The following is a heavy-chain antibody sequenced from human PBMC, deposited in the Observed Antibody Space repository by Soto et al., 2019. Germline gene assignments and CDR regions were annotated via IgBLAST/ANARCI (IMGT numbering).Heavy chain of an antibody. D-gene: IGHD2-15*01. CDR1: GYTFTGYY. V-gene: IGHV1-2*04. Sequence: ASVKVSCKASGYTFTGYYMHWVRQAPGQGLEWMGWINPNSGGTNYAQKFQGWVTMTRDTSISTAYMELSRLRSDDTAVYYCGRDFCSGGSCYSIWFDPGGQGTLVTVSS. J-gene: IGHJ5*02. CDR3: GRDFCSGGSCYSIWFDP. CDR2: INPNSGGT.